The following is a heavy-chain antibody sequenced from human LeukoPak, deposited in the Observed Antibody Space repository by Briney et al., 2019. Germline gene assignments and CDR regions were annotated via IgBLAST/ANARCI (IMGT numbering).Heavy chain of an antibody. Sequence: PSETLSLTCTVSGGSISSYYWGWIRQPPGKGLEWIGSIYYGGSTYYNPSLKSRVTISVDTSKNQFSLKLSSVTAADTSVYYCARSNYFDSSKFDYWGQGTLVTVSS. D-gene: IGHD3-22*01. V-gene: IGHV4-39*01. CDR1: GGSISSYY. J-gene: IGHJ4*02. CDR2: IYYGGST. CDR3: ARSNYFDSSKFDY.